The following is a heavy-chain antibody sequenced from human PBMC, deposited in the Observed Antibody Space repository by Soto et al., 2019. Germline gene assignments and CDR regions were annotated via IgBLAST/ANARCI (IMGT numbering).Heavy chain of an antibody. V-gene: IGHV4-4*02. J-gene: IGHJ6*02. CDR3: ARGAIVVVPAAFGYYYGMDV. Sequence: SETLSLTCAVSGGSISSSNWWSWVRQPPGKGLEWIGEIYHSGSTNYNPSLKSRVTISVDKSKNQFSLKLSSVTAADTAVYYCARGAIVVVPAAFGYYYGMDVWGQGTTVTVSS. CDR2: IYHSGST. D-gene: IGHD2-2*01. CDR1: GGSISSSNW.